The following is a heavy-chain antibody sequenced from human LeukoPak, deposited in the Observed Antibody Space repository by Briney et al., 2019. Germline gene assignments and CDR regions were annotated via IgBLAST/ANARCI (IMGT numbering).Heavy chain of an antibody. D-gene: IGHD1-26*01. CDR3: ARRVVGASAGPYYFDY. Sequence: GESLKISCKGSGYSFTSYWIGWVRQMPGKGLEWMGIIYPGDSDSRYSPSFQGQVTISADKSISTAYLQWSSLKASDTAMYYCARRVVGASAGPYYFDYWGQGTLVTVSS. V-gene: IGHV5-51*01. CDR1: GYSFTSYW. CDR2: IYPGDSDS. J-gene: IGHJ4*02.